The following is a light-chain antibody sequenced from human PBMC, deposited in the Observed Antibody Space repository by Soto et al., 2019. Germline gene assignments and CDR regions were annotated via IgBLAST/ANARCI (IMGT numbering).Light chain of an antibody. CDR2: DAS. CDR3: QQFKSYSLT. Sequence: DIQMTQFPSTLSASVGDRVTITCRASQSISTWLAWYQQRPGKAPKLLIYDASSLERGVPSRFNGSGSGTEFSLTISSLQPEDFATYFCQQFKSYSLTFGGGTKVEIK. J-gene: IGKJ4*01. V-gene: IGKV1-5*01. CDR1: QSISTW.